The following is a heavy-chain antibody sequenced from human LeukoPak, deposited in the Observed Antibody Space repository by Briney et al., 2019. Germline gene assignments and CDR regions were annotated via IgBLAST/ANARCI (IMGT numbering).Heavy chain of an antibody. V-gene: IGHV4-39*07. CDR3: AREAPRWRAVVPAAPFDY. Sequence: SETLSLTCTVSGGSISSSSYYWGWIRQPPGKGLEWIGSIYYSGSTYYNPSLKSRVTISVDTSKNQFSLKLSSVTAADTAVYYCAREAPRWRAVVPAAPFDYWGQGTLVTVSS. CDR1: GGSISSSSYY. CDR2: IYYSGST. J-gene: IGHJ4*02. D-gene: IGHD2-2*01.